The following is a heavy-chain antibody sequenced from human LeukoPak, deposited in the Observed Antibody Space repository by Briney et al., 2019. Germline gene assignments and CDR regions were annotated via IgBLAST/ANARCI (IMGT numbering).Heavy chain of an antibody. CDR3: ARVGSRGYYFDY. Sequence: PGGSLRLSCASSGFTFSDYYMSWIRQAPEKGLEWVSHISGSSTYTNYADSVKGRFTISRDNANNSLYLQMNSLTAEDTAVFYCARVGSRGYYFDYWGQGTLVSVSS. V-gene: IGHV3-11*06. CDR1: GFTFSDYY. J-gene: IGHJ4*02. D-gene: IGHD1-26*01. CDR2: ISGSSTYT.